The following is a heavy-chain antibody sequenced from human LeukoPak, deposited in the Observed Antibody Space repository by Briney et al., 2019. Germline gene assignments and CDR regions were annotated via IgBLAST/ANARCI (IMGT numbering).Heavy chain of an antibody. V-gene: IGHV1-69*02. CDR3: ASVLWFGELLSPYLDY. Sequence: ASVKVSCKASGDTFSSHTINWVRQAPGQGLEWMGRIIPFIGVTKYAQKFQARVTITADKSTSTAYMELSKDTAVYYCASVLWFGELLSPYLDYWGQGTLVTVSS. CDR2: IIPFIGVT. CDR1: GDTFSSHT. D-gene: IGHD3-10*01. J-gene: IGHJ4*02.